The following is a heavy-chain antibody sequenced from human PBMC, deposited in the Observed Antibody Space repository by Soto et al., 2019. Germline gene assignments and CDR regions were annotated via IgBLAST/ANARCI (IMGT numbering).Heavy chain of an antibody. CDR2: ISAYNGNT. J-gene: IGHJ6*02. V-gene: IGHV1-18*01. CDR3: ARSPFGELLQGYYYYGMDV. Sequence: QVQLVQSGAEVKKPGASVKVSCKASGYTFTSYGITWVRQAPGQVLEWMGWISAYNGNTNYAQKLQGRVTMTTDTSTSTAYMDLRSLRSADTAVYYCARSPFGELLQGYYYYGMDVWGQGTTVTVSS. D-gene: IGHD3-10*01. CDR1: GYTFTSYG.